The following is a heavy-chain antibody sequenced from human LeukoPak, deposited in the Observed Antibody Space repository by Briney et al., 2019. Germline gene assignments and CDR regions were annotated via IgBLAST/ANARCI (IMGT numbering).Heavy chain of an antibody. Sequence: GGSLRLSCAASGFTFSSYSMNWVRRAPGKGLEGVSSISSSSSYIYYADSVKGRFTISRDNAKNSLYLQMNSLRAEDTAVYYCARLLVYNSGGEAFDHWGQGTLVTVSS. D-gene: IGHD1-20*01. CDR1: GFTFSSYS. V-gene: IGHV3-21*01. J-gene: IGHJ5*02. CDR3: ARLLVYNSGGEAFDH. CDR2: ISSSSSYI.